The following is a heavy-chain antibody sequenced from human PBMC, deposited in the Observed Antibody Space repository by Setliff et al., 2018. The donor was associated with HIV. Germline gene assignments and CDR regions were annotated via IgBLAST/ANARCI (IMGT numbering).Heavy chain of an antibody. CDR3: ARDPPTYDSSGYSFDS. V-gene: IGHV1-69*13. CDR1: GDTFGSYA. CDR2: ISPIFGTP. Sequence: SVKVSCKASGDTFGSYAISWVRQAPGQGLEWMGAISPIFGTPNYAQKFQGRVTISADESTSTAYMELSSLTSEGTAVYYCARDPPTYDSSGYSFDSWGQGTLVTVSS. J-gene: IGHJ4*02. D-gene: IGHD3-22*01.